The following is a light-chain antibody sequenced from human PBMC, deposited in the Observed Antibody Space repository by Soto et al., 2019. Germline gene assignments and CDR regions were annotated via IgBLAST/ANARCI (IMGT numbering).Light chain of an antibody. Sequence: QSALTQPASVSGSPGQSITISCTGTSSDVGGYNHVSWYQQHPGKAPKLMIYDVSNRPSGVSNRFSGSKSGNTASLTISGLQAEDEADYYCSSYTSSNTVIFGGGTKVTVL. V-gene: IGLV2-14*01. J-gene: IGLJ2*01. CDR2: DVS. CDR1: SSDVGGYNH. CDR3: SSYTSSNTVI.